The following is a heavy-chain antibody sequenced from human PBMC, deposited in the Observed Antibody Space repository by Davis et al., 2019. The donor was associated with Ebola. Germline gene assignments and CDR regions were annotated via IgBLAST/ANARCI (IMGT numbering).Heavy chain of an antibody. CDR2: ISWDGGST. CDR1: GFTFDDYT. V-gene: IGHV3-43*01. Sequence: PGGSLRLSCAASGFTFDDYTMHWVRQAPGKGLEWVSFISWDGGSTYYADSVKGRFTISRDNSKNSLYLQMNSLRTEDTALYYCAKDRGDGDTGKKSYYYYGMDVWGQGTTVTVSS. CDR3: AKDRGDGDTGKKSYYYYGMDV. J-gene: IGHJ6*02. D-gene: IGHD5-18*01.